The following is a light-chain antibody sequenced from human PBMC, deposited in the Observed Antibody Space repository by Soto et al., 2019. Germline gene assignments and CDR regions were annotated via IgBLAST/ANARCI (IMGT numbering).Light chain of an antibody. V-gene: IGKV3-20*01. J-gene: IGKJ2*01. CDR1: QSVSSSY. Sequence: EIGLTQSPGTLSLPPGERATLSCRASQSVSSSYLAWYQQKPGQAPRLLIYGASSRATGIPDRFSGSGSGTDFTLTISRLEPEDFAMYYCQQYGSSPYIFGQGTKFEIK. CDR2: GAS. CDR3: QQYGSSPYI.